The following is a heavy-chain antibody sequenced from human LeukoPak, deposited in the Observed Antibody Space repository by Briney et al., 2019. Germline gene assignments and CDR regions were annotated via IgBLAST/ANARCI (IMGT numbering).Heavy chain of an antibody. Sequence: ASVKVSCKASGYTFTGYYVHWVRQAPGQGLEWMGWINPNSGGTNYAQKFQGWVTMTRDTPVSTAFMEVNRLRSDDTAVYYCARALSITTTRGVIKGPDYWGQGTLLTVSS. CDR2: INPNSGGT. D-gene: IGHD3-10*01. CDR1: GYTFTGYY. V-gene: IGHV1-2*04. CDR3: ARALSITTTRGVIKGPDY. J-gene: IGHJ4*02.